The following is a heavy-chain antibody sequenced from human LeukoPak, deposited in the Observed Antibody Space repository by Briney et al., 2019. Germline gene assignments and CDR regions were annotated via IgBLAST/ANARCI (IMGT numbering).Heavy chain of an antibody. Sequence: GGSLRVSCAASGFTFSDHYMSWIRQAPGKGLEWVSYISSGSSDTNYADSVKGRFTISRDNAKNSLYLQMNSLRVEDTVVYYCARGHYGMGVWGQGTTVTVSS. CDR3: ARGHYGMGV. CDR1: GFTFSDHY. J-gene: IGHJ6*02. CDR2: ISSGSSDT. V-gene: IGHV3-11*05.